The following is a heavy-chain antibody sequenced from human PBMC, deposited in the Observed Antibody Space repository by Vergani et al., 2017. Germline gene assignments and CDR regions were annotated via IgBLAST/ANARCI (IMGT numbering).Heavy chain of an antibody. CDR1: GFTFSDYY. Sequence: QVQLVESGGGLVKPGGSLRLSCAASGFTFSDYYMSWIRQAPGKGLEWVSYISSSSSYTNYADSVKGRFTISRGNAKNSLYLQMNSLRGEDAAVYYCAGGPGISMVRGVIITPWGQGTLVTVSS. D-gene: IGHD3-10*01. V-gene: IGHV3-11*05. J-gene: IGHJ4*02. CDR3: AGGPGISMVRGVIITP. CDR2: ISSSSSYT.